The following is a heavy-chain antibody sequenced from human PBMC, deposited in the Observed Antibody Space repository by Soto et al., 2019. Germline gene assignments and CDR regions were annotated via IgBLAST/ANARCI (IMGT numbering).Heavy chain of an antibody. D-gene: IGHD4-17*01. Sequence: SETLSLTCTVSGGSISSGGYYWTWIRQHPGKGLEWLGYIFYSGSTYYNPSLKSRITISVDTSKNQFSLKLNSVTAADTAVYYCARSLRAAEFTFDCWGQGTLVTVSS. CDR2: IFYSGST. CDR1: GGSISSGGYY. CDR3: ARSLRAAEFTFDC. V-gene: IGHV4-31*03. J-gene: IGHJ4*02.